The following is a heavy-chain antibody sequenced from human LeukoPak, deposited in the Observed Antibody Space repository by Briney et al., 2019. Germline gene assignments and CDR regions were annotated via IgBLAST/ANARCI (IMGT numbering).Heavy chain of an antibody. Sequence: SETLSLTCTVSGGSISNYYWTWIRQPPGKGLEWIGYIYYSGSTYYNPSLKSRVTISVDTSKKQFSLKLSSVTAADTAVYYCARSGDYYDSSGYYSGAFDIWGQGTMVTVSS. J-gene: IGHJ3*02. CDR2: IYYSGST. CDR1: GGSISNYY. V-gene: IGHV4-59*12. CDR3: ARSGDYYDSSGYYSGAFDI. D-gene: IGHD3-22*01.